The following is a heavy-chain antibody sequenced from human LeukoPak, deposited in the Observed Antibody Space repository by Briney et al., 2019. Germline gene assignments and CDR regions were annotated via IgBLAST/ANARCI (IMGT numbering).Heavy chain of an antibody. CDR1: GYTFTDYS. Sequence: GASVKVSCKASGYTFTDYSLHWVRQAPGQGLEWMGWIKPNSGDTNYAQNFQGRVTMTRDTSIGTAYMELSSLRSDDTAVYYCARGNLQNYYSYYMAVWGQGTTVTVSS. CDR2: IKPNSGDT. D-gene: IGHD1-14*01. J-gene: IGHJ6*03. V-gene: IGHV1-2*02. CDR3: ARGNLQNYYSYYMAV.